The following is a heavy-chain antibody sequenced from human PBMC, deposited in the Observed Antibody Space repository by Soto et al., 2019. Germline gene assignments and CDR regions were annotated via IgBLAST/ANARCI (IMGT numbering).Heavy chain of an antibody. CDR3: AHRVLRTVFGLVTTTAIYFDF. CDR1: GFSLTTSGAG. D-gene: IGHD3-3*01. J-gene: IGHJ4*02. CDR2: LYWDDDK. Sequence: QITLNESGPTVVRPTETLTLTCRFSGFSLTTSGAGVGWIRQSPGNAPEWLALLYWDDDKRYTASLKSRLNITKETSKNQVVLTVSDLDPTDTATYYCAHRVLRTVFGLVTTTAIYFDFWGQGSPVAVSS. V-gene: IGHV2-5*02.